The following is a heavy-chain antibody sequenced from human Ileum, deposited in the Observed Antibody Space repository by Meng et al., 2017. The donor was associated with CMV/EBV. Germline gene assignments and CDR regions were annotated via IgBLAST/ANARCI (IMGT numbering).Heavy chain of an antibody. J-gene: IGHJ4*02. D-gene: IGHD4/OR15-4a*01. CDR3: ARDSNYGSSFDY. CDR1: GGSISSGDYY. CDR2: IYYSGST. Sequence: LRLSCTVSGGSISSGDYYWSWIRQPPGKGLEWIGYIYYSGSTYYNPSLKSRVTISVDTSKNQFSLKLSSVTAADTAVYYCARDSNYGSSFDYWGQGTLVTVSS. V-gene: IGHV4-30-4*08.